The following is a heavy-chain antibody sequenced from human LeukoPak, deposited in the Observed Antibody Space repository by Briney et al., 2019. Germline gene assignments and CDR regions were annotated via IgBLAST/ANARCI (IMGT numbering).Heavy chain of an antibody. J-gene: IGHJ4*02. V-gene: IGHV4-34*01. CDR1: GGSFSGYY. CDR2: ISHGGST. Sequence: PSETLSLTCAVYGGSFSGYYWSWIRQPPGKGLEWIGEISHGGSTNYNPSLKSRVTISVDTSENQFSLKLSSVTAADTAVYHCARSHYHDSSGYPWEYYFDYWGQGTLVTVSS. CDR3: ARSHYHDSSGYPWEYYFDY. D-gene: IGHD3-22*01.